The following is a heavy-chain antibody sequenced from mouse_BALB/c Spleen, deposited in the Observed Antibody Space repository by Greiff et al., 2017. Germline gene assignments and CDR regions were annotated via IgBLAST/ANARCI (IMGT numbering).Heavy chain of an antibody. J-gene: IGHJ2*01. D-gene: IGHD1-1*01. CDR1: GYTFTSYW. Sequence: VQLQQSGAELAKPGASVKMSCKASGYTFTSYWMHLVKQRPGQGLEWIGYINPSTGYTEYNQKFKDKATLTADKSSSTAYMQLSSLTSEDSAVYYCARDYYYGSSLYFDYWGQGTTLTVSS. CDR3: ARDYYYGSSLYFDY. V-gene: IGHV1-7*01. CDR2: INPSTGYT.